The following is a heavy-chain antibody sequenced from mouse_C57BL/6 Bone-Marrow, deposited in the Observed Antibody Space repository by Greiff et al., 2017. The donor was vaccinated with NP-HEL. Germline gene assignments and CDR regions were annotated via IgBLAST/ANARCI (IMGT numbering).Heavy chain of an antibody. CDR3: TTRWLLSFAY. V-gene: IGHV14-4*01. CDR1: GFNIKDDY. J-gene: IGHJ3*01. Sequence: EVQLQESGAELVRPGASVKLSCTASGFNIKDDYMHWVKQRPEQGLEWIGWIDPENGDTEYASKFQGKATITADTSSNTAYLQLSSLTSEDTAVYYCTTRWLLSFAYWGQGTLVTVSA. CDR2: IDPENGDT. D-gene: IGHD2-3*01.